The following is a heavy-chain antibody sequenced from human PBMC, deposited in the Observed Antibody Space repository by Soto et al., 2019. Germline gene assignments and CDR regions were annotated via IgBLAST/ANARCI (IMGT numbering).Heavy chain of an antibody. V-gene: IGHV3-21*01. Sequence: PGGSLRLSCAASGFTFSSYSMNWVRQAPGKGLEWVSSISSSSSYIYYADSVKGRFTISRDNAKNSLYLQMNSLRAEDTAVYYCARDGHDYSNPRRPPGDYYYGMDVWGQGTTVTVSS. CDR2: ISSSSSYI. CDR3: ARDGHDYSNPRRPPGDYYYGMDV. CDR1: GFTFSSYS. D-gene: IGHD4-4*01. J-gene: IGHJ6*02.